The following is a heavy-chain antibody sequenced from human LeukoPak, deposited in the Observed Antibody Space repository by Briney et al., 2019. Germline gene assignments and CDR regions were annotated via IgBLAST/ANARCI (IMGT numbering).Heavy chain of an antibody. J-gene: IGHJ5*02. CDR3: ARDMYRRIAAAVRNWFDP. V-gene: IGHV3-7*01. Sequence: PGGSLRLPCAASGFTFSSYWMSWVRQAPGKGLEWVANIKQDGSEKYYVDSVKGRFTISRDNSKNTLYLQMNSLRAEDTAVYYCARDMYRRIAAAVRNWFDPWGQGTLVTVSS. D-gene: IGHD6-13*01. CDR2: IKQDGSEK. CDR1: GFTFSSYW.